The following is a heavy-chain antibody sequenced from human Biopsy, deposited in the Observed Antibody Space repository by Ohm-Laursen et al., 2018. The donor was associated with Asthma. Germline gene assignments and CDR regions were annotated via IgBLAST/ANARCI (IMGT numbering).Heavy chain of an antibody. D-gene: IGHD6-19*01. CDR2: IHNSGNT. CDR3: ARGSRHSSGWYHWFDP. V-gene: IGHV4-31*03. J-gene: IGHJ5*02. CDR1: GGSINSGGDY. Sequence: TLSLTCTVSGGSINSGGDYWSWMRHPPGKGLEWIGFIHNSGNTYYKTSLRGRITTSADTSKNQFSLNLRSVTAADSAVYHCARGSRHSSGWYHWFDPWGQGTPVTVSS.